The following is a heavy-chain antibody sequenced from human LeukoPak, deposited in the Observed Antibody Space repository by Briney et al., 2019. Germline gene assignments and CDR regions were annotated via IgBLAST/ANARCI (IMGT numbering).Heavy chain of an antibody. D-gene: IGHD4/OR15-4a*01. CDR3: ARRAGAYSQPYDY. CDR1: GFTVSSNS. Sequence: GSLRLSCTVSGFTVSSNSMSWVRQAPGEGLEWASFIYSDNTHYSDSVKGRFTISRDNSKNTLYLQMNSLRAEDTAVYYCARRAGAYSQPYDYWGQGTLVTVSS. V-gene: IGHV3-53*01. J-gene: IGHJ4*02. CDR2: IYSDNT.